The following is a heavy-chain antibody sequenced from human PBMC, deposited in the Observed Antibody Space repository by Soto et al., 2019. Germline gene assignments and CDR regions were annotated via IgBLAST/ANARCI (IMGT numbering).Heavy chain of an antibody. CDR3: ARGDYYDSSGPFSDAFDI. CDR2: IKQDGSEK. CDR1: GFTFSNYW. D-gene: IGHD3-22*01. J-gene: IGHJ3*02. V-gene: IGHV3-7*04. Sequence: GGSLRLSCAASGFTFSNYWMSWVRQAPGKGLEWVANIKQDGSEKWYVDSVKGRFTISKDNAKNSLYLQMNSLRAEDTAVYYCARGDYYDSSGPFSDAFDIWGQGTMVTVSS.